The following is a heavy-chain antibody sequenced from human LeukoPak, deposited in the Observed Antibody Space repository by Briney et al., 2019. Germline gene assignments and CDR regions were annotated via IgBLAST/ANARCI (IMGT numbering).Heavy chain of an antibody. V-gene: IGHV3-33*01. CDR3: ARNYYGSGSSLTGY. J-gene: IGHJ4*02. D-gene: IGHD3-10*01. Sequence: PGGSLRLSCAASGFTFSSYGMHWVRQAPGKGLEWVAVIWYDGSNKYYAGSVKGRFTISRDNSKNTLYLQMNSLRAEDTAVYYCARNYYGSGSSLTGYWGQGTLVTVSS. CDR2: IWYDGSNK. CDR1: GFTFSSYG.